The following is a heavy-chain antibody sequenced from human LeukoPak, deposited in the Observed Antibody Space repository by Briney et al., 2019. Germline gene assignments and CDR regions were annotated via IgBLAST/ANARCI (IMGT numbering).Heavy chain of an antibody. CDR3: AKGDRGYSYGPDY. V-gene: IGHV3-30*18. D-gene: IGHD5-18*01. Sequence: PGGSLRLSWAASGFTFSSYGMHWVLQAPDKGLEWVAVISYDGSNKYYADSVKGRFTISRDNSKNTLYLQMNSLRAEDTAVYYCAKGDRGYSYGPDYWGQGTLVTVSS. CDR1: GFTFSSYG. CDR2: ISYDGSNK. J-gene: IGHJ4*02.